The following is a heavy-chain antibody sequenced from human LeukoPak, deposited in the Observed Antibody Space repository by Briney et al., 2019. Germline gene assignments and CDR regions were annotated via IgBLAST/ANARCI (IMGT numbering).Heavy chain of an antibody. CDR1: GGSISSGSYY. D-gene: IGHD7-27*01. J-gene: IGHJ3*02. V-gene: IGHV4-61*02. CDR2: IYTSGST. Sequence: SETLSLTCTVSGGSISSGSYYWSWIRQPAGKGLEWIGRIYTSGSTNYNPSLKSRVTISVDTSKNQFSLKLSPVTAADTAAYYCARLTGISGRAFDIWGQGTMVTVSS. CDR3: ARLTGISGRAFDI.